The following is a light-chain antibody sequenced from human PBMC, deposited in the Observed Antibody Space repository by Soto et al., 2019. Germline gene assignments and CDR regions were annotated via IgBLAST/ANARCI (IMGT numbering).Light chain of an antibody. CDR2: DVS. V-gene: IGLV2-14*03. Sequence: QSALTQPASVFGCPGQTITISCTGTSSDVGGYNSVSWYQQYPGKAPQLVIYDVSYRPSGISSRFSGSKSGNTASLTVSGLQAEDEADYYCSSYAISNTRVFGGGTKLTVL. CDR1: SSDVGGYNS. J-gene: IGLJ2*01. CDR3: SSYAISNTRV.